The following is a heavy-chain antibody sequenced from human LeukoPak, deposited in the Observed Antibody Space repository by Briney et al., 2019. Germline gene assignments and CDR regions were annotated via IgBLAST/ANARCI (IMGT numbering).Heavy chain of an antibody. CDR3: AKLTYYYDSSGPFDY. J-gene: IGHJ4*02. D-gene: IGHD3-22*01. CDR1: GFTFSSYA. Sequence: PVGSLRLSCAASGFTFSSYAMSWVRQAPGKGLEWVSAISGSGGSTYYADSVKGRFTISRDNSKNTLYLQMNSLRAEDTAVYYCAKLTYYYDSSGPFDYWGQGTLVTVSS. CDR2: ISGSGGST. V-gene: IGHV3-23*01.